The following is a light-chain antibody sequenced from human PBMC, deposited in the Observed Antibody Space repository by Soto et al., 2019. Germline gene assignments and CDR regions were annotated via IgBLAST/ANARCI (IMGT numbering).Light chain of an antibody. CDR3: HQYYSYPFT. CDR2: AAS. J-gene: IGKJ3*01. Sequence: AIRMTQSPSSFSASTGDRVTITCRASQGISSYLAWYQQKPGKAPKLLIYAASTLQSGVPSRFSGSGSGTDFTLTISCLQSEDFATYYGHQYYSYPFTFGPGTKVDIK. V-gene: IGKV1-8*01. CDR1: QGISSY.